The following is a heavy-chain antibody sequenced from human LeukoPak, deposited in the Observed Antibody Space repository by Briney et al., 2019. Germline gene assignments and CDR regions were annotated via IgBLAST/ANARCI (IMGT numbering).Heavy chain of an antibody. CDR2: ISYDGSNE. Sequence: GGSLRLSCAASGLTFSSYVMHWVRQAPGKGLEWVAIISYDGSNEYYADSVKGRFTISRDNAKNSLYLHMNSLRAEDTAVYYCARVGARLGAFDIWGQGTMVTVSS. D-gene: IGHD6-25*01. V-gene: IGHV3-30*04. CDR3: ARVGARLGAFDI. J-gene: IGHJ3*02. CDR1: GLTFSSYV.